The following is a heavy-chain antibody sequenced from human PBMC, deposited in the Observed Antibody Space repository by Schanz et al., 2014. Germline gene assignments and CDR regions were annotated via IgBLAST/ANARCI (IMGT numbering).Heavy chain of an antibody. J-gene: IGHJ6*02. V-gene: IGHV4-34*01. Sequence: QVQLQQWGAGLLKPSETLSLTCAVYGGPFSGYFWSWIRQSPGKGLQWIGEIHHSGSIIYNPSLRSGVTISMATSKNQVFLKVTSVTAADTAVYYCARHLVNAYGMDVWGQGTAVTVSS. CDR2: IHHSGSI. CDR1: GGPFSGYF. CDR3: ARHLVNAYGMDV. D-gene: IGHD3-3*02.